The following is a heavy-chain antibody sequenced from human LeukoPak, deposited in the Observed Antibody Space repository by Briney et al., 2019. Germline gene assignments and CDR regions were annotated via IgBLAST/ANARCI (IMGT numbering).Heavy chain of an antibody. D-gene: IGHD5-12*01. V-gene: IGHV1-18*01. Sequence: GASVKVSCKASADTFTSYGISWVRQAPGQGLEWMGWISAYNGNTNYAQKLQGRVTMTTDTSTSTAYMELRSLRSDDTAVYYCARERGAIVATTGRAFAFDYWGQGTLVTVSS. CDR2: ISAYNGNT. J-gene: IGHJ4*02. CDR1: ADTFTSYG. CDR3: ARERGAIVATTGRAFAFDY.